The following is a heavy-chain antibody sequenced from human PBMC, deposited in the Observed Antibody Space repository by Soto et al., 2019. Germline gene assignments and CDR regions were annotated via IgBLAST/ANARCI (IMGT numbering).Heavy chain of an antibody. D-gene: IGHD1-7*01. CDR2: MSVSSGTT. J-gene: IGHJ4*02. Sequence: GGSLRFSCAASVFTFTNYSMSWVRQAPGEGLECVSSMSVSSGTTYYADSVRGRFTISRYNSRYTMYIQMNSLRHEDTAVYYCTRARNWNYESGYFKYLGQGTMVTLSS. V-gene: IGHV3-23*01. CDR3: TRARNWNYESGYFKY. CDR1: VFTFTNYS.